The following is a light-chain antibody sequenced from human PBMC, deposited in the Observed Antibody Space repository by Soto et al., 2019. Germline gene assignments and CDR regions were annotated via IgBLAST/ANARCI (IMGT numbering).Light chain of an antibody. V-gene: IGKV3-20*01. Sequence: PGDRATLSCMASQSVTGRSLAWYQQKPGQAPRLLISDASTRASGIPDRFSGSGSGTDFTLTISRLEPEDFAVYYCQQYGDSPRTFGQGTRLEIK. CDR3: QQYGDSPRT. CDR2: DAS. J-gene: IGKJ5*01. CDR1: QSVTGRS.